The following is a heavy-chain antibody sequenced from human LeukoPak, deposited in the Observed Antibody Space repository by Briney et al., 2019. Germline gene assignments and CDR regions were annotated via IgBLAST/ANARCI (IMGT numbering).Heavy chain of an antibody. CDR1: GGSISSGSYY. D-gene: IGHD6-13*01. J-gene: IGHJ4*02. CDR3: ARVSSSSWSNFDF. CDR2: IYTSGST. Sequence: SQTLSLTCTVSGGSISSGSYYWSWIRQPAGKGLEWIGRIYTSGSTYYNPSLKSRVTISVDTSKNQFSLKLSSVTAADTAVYYCARVSSSSWSNFDFWGQGTLSPSPQ. V-gene: IGHV4-61*02.